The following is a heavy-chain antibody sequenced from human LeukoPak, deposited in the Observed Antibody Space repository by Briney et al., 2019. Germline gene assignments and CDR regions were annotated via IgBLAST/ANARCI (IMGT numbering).Heavy chain of an antibody. V-gene: IGHV1-46*01. J-gene: IGHJ4*02. Sequence: GASVKVSCKASGGTFSRYAISWVRQAPGQGLEWMGIINPSGGTTSYAQKFQGRVTMTRDMSTGTVYMELSSLRSEDTAVYYCARVGGSSWYPYFDYWGQGTLVTVSS. CDR1: GGTFSRYA. CDR3: ARVGGSSWYPYFDY. CDR2: INPSGGTT. D-gene: IGHD6-13*01.